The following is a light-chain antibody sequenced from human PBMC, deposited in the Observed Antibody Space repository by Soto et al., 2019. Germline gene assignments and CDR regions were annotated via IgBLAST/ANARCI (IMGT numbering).Light chain of an antibody. CDR3: QQSYITPPT. J-gene: IGKJ5*01. V-gene: IGKV1-39*01. Sequence: DIQMTRSPSSLSASVGDRVTITCRASQSISSYLNWYQQKPGKAPKLLIYAASSLQSGVPSRFSGSGSGTDFTLTISSLQPEDFATYYCQQSYITPPTLGQGTRVEIK. CDR2: AAS. CDR1: QSISSY.